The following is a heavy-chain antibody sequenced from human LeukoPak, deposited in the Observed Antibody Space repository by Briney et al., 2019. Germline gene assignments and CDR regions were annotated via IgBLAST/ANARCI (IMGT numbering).Heavy chain of an antibody. D-gene: IGHD4-23*01. V-gene: IGHV3-23*01. CDR3: AKGNTYGGPFYYYYYMDV. CDR1: GFTFSSYA. J-gene: IGHJ6*03. Sequence: QTGGSLRLSCAASGFTFSSYAMSWVRQAPGKGLEWVSAISGSGGSTYYADSVKGRFTISRDNSKNTLYLQMNSLRAEDTAVYYCAKGNTYGGPFYYYYYMDVWGKGTTVTVSS. CDR2: ISGSGGST.